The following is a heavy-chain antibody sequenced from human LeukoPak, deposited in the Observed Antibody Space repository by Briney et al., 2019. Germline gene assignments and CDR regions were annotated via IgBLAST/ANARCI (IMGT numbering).Heavy chain of an antibody. CDR2: MNPNSGNT. V-gene: IGHV1-8*01. CDR1: GYTFTSYD. D-gene: IGHD3-3*01. Sequence: ASVKVSCKASGYTFTSYDINWVRQATGQGLEWMGWMNPNSGNTGYAQKFQDRVTMTRNTSISTAFMELSSLTSEDTAVYYCARPGSYDFWSGYYPFDYWGQGTLVTVSS. J-gene: IGHJ4*02. CDR3: ARPGSYDFWSGYYPFDY.